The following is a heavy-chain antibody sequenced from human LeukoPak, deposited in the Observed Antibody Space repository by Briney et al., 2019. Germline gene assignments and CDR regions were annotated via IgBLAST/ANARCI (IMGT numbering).Heavy chain of an antibody. Sequence: ASVKVSCKASGYTFTGYYMHWVRQAPGQGLEWMGWINPNSGGTNYAQKFQGRVTMTRDTSISTAYMELSRLRSDDTAVYYCARLIVEVPAAHDAFDIWGQGTMVTVSS. V-gene: IGHV1-2*02. J-gene: IGHJ3*02. CDR1: GYTFTGYY. CDR3: ARLIVEVPAAHDAFDI. D-gene: IGHD2-2*01. CDR2: INPNSGGT.